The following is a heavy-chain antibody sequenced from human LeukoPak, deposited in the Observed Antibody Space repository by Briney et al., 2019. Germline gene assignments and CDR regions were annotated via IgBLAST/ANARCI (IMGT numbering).Heavy chain of an antibody. Sequence: GGSLRLSCAASGFTFSSYEMNWVRQAPGKGLEWVSYISSSGSTIYYADSVKGRFTISRDNSKNTLYLQMNSLRAEDTAVYYCARDEMRGAFDIWGQGTMVTVSS. CDR2: ISSSGSTI. CDR1: GFTFSSYE. CDR3: ARDEMRGAFDI. J-gene: IGHJ3*02. D-gene: IGHD3-16*01. V-gene: IGHV3-48*03.